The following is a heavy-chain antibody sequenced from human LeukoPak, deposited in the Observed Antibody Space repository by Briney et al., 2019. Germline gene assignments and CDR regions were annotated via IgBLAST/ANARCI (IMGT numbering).Heavy chain of an antibody. CDR3: ARDLSGGGLDY. CDR1: GFTFTSYT. CDR2: ISYDGSNK. V-gene: IGHV3-30-3*01. Sequence: GGSLRLSCVASGFTFTSYTMHWVRQAPGKGLEWVTVISYDGSNKYYVDFVKGRFTISRDNSKNTLYLQMNSLRAEDTAMYYCARDLSGGGLDYWGQGTLVTVSS. J-gene: IGHJ4*02. D-gene: IGHD3-16*01.